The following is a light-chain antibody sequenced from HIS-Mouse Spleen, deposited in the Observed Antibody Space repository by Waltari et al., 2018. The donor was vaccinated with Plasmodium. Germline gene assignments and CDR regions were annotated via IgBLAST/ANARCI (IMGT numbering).Light chain of an antibody. V-gene: IGLV1-44*01. J-gene: IGLJ2*01. CDR2: SNN. Sequence: QSVLTQPPSASGTPGQRVTISCSGSISSIGSNTVNWYQQLPGTAPKLLSYSNNQRPSGGPDRFSGSKSGTSASLAISGLQSEDEADYYCAAWDDSLNGVVFAGGTKLTVL. CDR1: ISSIGSNT. CDR3: AAWDDSLNGVV.